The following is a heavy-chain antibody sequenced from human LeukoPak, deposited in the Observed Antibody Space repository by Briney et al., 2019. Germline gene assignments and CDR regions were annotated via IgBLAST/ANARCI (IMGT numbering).Heavy chain of an antibody. V-gene: IGHV1-69*01. CDR1: GGTFSSYA. D-gene: IGHD3-3*01. CDR3: ARPNYDFWSGYPGLMDV. Sequence: GSSVKVSCKASGGTFSSYAISWVRQAPGQRLEWMGGIIPIFGTANYAQKFQGRVTITADESTSTAYMELSSLRSEDTAVYYCARPNYDFWSGYPGLMDVWGKGTTVTVSS. CDR2: IIPIFGTA. J-gene: IGHJ6*03.